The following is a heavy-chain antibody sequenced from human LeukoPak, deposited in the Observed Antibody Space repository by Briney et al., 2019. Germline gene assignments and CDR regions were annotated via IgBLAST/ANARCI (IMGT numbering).Heavy chain of an antibody. CDR2: ILPDGSQK. J-gene: IGHJ4*02. D-gene: IGHD6-13*01. V-gene: IGHV3-7*01. CDR1: DFTFSLYW. Sequence: GGSLRLSCVASDFTFSLYWMTWVRQAPGKGLEWVANILPDGSQKYYVDSVKGRFTISRDNPKNSLYLQINSLRAEDTAVYYCGRLAHNAWYAIDYWGQGTLVTVSS. CDR3: GRLAHNAWYAIDY.